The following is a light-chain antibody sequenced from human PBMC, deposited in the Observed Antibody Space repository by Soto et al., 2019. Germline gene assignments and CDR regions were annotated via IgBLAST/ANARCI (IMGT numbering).Light chain of an antibody. CDR3: QQRSNWPRT. CDR2: NAA. J-gene: IGKJ1*01. CDR1: QSISSS. V-gene: IGKV3-11*01. Sequence: IVLTQSPATLSLSPGERATLSCRASQSISSSLAWYQQKPGQAPRLLIYNAANRATGIPARFSGSGSGTDFTLTISSLEPEDFAVYNCQQRSNWPRTFGQGTKVEIK.